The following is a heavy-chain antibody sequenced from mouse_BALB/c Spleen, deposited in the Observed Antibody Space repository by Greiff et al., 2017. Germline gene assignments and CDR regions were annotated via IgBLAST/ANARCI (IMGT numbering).Heavy chain of an antibody. J-gene: IGHJ4*01. Sequence: VQLQQSGAELVKPGASVKLSCTASGFNITDTYMNWVKQRPEQGLEWIGRIDPTNGNTKYDPKFQGKATITADTSSNTAYLQLSSLTSEDTAVYYCAFATVGAMDYWGQGTSVTVSS. D-gene: IGHD1-1*01. V-gene: IGHV14-3*02. CDR3: AFATVGAMDY. CDR2: IDPTNGNT. CDR1: GFNITDTY.